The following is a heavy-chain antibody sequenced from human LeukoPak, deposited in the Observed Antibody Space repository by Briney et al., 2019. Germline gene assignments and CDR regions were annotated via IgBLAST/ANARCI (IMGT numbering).Heavy chain of an antibody. J-gene: IGHJ5*02. CDR2: IIPMFGTA. CDR3: ARVVTPRYCSSTTCYWKGWFDP. Sequence: ASVKVSCKASGGTFRRFAMSWVRQAPGQGLEWMGGIIPMFGTANYAQKFQGRLTITADESTGTAYMELSSLRSEDTAVYYCARVVTPRYCSSTTCYWKGWFDPWGQGTLVTVSS. D-gene: IGHD2-2*01. CDR1: GGTFRRFA. V-gene: IGHV1-69*13.